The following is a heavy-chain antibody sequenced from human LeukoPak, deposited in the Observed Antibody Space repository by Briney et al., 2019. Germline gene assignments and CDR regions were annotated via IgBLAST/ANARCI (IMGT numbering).Heavy chain of an antibody. CDR1: GSTFSSYA. CDR3: AKDQTPYGSGSYSPIDY. V-gene: IGHV3-23*01. Sequence: GVSLRLSCAASGSTFSSYAMNWVRQAPGKGLEWVSGISGSGGSTHYADSVKGRFTISRDNSKNTLYLQVNSLRAEDTALYYCAKDQTPYGSGSYSPIDYWGQGTLVTVSS. J-gene: IGHJ4*02. D-gene: IGHD3-10*01. CDR2: ISGSGGST.